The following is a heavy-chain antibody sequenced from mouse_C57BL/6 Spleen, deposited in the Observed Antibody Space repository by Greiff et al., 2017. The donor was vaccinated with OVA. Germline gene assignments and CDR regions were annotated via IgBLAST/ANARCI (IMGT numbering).Heavy chain of an antibody. CDR3: ARDKIYYDYGGGTMDY. J-gene: IGHJ4*01. CDR2: ISDGGSYT. D-gene: IGHD2-4*01. Sequence: EVMLVESGGGLVKPGGSLKLSCAASGFTFSSYAMSWVRQTPEKRLEWVATISDGGSYTYYPDNVKGRFTISRDNAKNNLYLQMSHLKSEDTAMYYCARDKIYYDYGGGTMDYWGQGTSVTVSS. CDR1: GFTFSSYA. V-gene: IGHV5-4*01.